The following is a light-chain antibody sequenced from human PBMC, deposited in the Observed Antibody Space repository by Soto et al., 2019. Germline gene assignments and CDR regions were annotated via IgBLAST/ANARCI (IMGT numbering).Light chain of an antibody. CDR3: QQYPSWLWT. Sequence: IVMTQSPATLSVSPGERANLSCRASQSVGTKLAWYQQTPGQAPRLLIYGASNRATGVPARISGSVSGTEFTLTIASLQSEDFAVYYCQQYPSWLWTFGQGTKVDIK. J-gene: IGKJ1*01. CDR1: QSVGTK. V-gene: IGKV3-15*01. CDR2: GAS.